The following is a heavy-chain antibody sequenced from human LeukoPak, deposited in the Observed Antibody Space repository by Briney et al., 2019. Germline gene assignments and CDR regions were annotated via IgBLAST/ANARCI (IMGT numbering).Heavy chain of an antibody. CDR2: INSEGSST. J-gene: IGHJ4*02. CDR3: ARASGHPY. CDR1: GVTSSSNR. Sequence: RGSPRLSCAASGVTSSSNRTHWVRQAPGEGVVRVSRINSEGSSTSSADSVTGRFTISRDNAKNTLYLHMNRLRAEDTAVYYCARASGHPYWGQGTLVTVSS. V-gene: IGHV3-74*01.